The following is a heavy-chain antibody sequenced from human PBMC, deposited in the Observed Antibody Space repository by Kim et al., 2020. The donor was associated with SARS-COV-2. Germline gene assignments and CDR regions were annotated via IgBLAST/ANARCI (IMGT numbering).Heavy chain of an antibody. V-gene: IGHV3-13*05. CDR2: EP. Sequence: EPNYADAVEGRFNISRENAKSAVFLQMNSLRAGDTAVYYCARDREGAFDYWGQGTLVTVSS. CDR3: ARDREGAFDY. J-gene: IGHJ4*02.